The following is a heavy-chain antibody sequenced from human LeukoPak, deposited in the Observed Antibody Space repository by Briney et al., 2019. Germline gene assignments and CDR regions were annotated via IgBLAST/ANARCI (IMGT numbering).Heavy chain of an antibody. Sequence: PSETLSLTCTVSGGSINSYYWSWIRQPPGKGLELIGYIHYSGNTNYNPSLKSRVTISVDTSKNKFSLKLSSVTAADTAVYYCARRLGGSGYLDYWGQGILVTVSS. D-gene: IGHD3-22*01. CDR1: GGSINSYY. V-gene: IGHV4-59*01. CDR2: IHYSGNT. J-gene: IGHJ4*02. CDR3: ARRLGGSGYLDY.